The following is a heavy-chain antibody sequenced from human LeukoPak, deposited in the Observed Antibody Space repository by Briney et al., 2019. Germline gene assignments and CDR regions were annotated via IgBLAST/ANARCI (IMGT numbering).Heavy chain of an antibody. CDR3: AKDWSIAVAGVFDY. V-gene: IGHV3-30*18. Sequence: GGSLRLSCAASGFTFSSYGMHWVRQAPGKGLEWVAVIAYDGSNKYYADSVKGRFIISRDNSKNTLYLQMNSLRAEDTAVYYCAKDWSIAVAGVFDYWGQETLVTVSS. CDR2: IAYDGSNK. J-gene: IGHJ4*02. D-gene: IGHD6-19*01. CDR1: GFTFSSYG.